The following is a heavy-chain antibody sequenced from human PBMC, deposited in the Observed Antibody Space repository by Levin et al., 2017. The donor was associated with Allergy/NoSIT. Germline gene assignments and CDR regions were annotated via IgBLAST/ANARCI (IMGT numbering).Heavy chain of an antibody. D-gene: IGHD3/OR15-3a*01. CDR2: ISSGSDII. CDR3: ARGGLDRGFAHIDD. J-gene: IGHJ4*02. CDR1: GFTFNSYE. V-gene: IGHV3-48*03. Sequence: GGSLRLSCAASGFTFNSYEMNWVRQAPGKGPEWISYISSGSDIIVYRDSVQGRFTVSRDNAKNSLYLQMNSLRVEDTALYYCARGGLDRGFAHIDDWGAGSLVSVSS.